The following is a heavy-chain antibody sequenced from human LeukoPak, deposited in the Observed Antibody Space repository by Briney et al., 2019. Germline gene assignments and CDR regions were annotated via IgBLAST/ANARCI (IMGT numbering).Heavy chain of an antibody. D-gene: IGHD3-16*01. Sequence: PGGSLRLSCAASGFIFNIYWMTWVRQAPGKGLEWVANIKQEGSERYYVDSVKGRFTISRDNAKNSLYLQMNSLRAEDTAVYYCARGLRPYYYYYMDVWGKGTTVTVSS. CDR1: GFIFNIYW. CDR2: IKQEGSER. V-gene: IGHV3-7*01. CDR3: ARGLRPYYYYYMDV. J-gene: IGHJ6*03.